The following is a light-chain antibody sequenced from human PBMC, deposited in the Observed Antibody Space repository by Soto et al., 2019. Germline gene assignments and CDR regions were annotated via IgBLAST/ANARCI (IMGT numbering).Light chain of an antibody. Sequence: QSALTQPASVSGSPGQSITISCTGTSSDVGAYNYVSWYQQHPGKAPKLMIFDVSNRPSGVSNRFSAPNSGNTASLSISGLQAEDEANYYCSSYTSFSALGGVSGGGTKLTVL. J-gene: IGLJ2*01. CDR3: SSYTSFSALGGV. CDR2: DVS. V-gene: IGLV2-14*03. CDR1: SSDVGAYNY.